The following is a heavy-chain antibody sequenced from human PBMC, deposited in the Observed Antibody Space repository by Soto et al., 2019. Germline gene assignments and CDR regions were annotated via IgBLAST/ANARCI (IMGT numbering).Heavy chain of an antibody. J-gene: IGHJ6*03. D-gene: IGHD4-4*01. CDR3: ARGPYDYSNWGYYYYYMDV. CDR2: IWYDGSNK. Sequence: QVQLVGSGGGVVQPGRSLRLSCAASGFTFSSYGMHWVRQAPGKGLEWVAVIWYDGSNKYYADSVKGRFTISRDNSKNTLYLQMNSLRAEDTAVYYCARGPYDYSNWGYYYYYMDVWGKGTTVTVSS. V-gene: IGHV3-33*01. CDR1: GFTFSSYG.